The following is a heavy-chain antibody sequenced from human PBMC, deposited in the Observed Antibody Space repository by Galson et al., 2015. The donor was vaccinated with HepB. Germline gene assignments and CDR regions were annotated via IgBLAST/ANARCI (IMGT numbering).Heavy chain of an antibody. CDR2: IYYSGST. D-gene: IGHD4-11*01. Sequence: ETLSLTCTVSGGPISSYYWMWLRQPPGKGLEWIGYIYYSGSTNYNPSLKSRVTISVDTSKSQFSLKLSPVTAADTAVYYCARATVTTVVYFDYWGQGTLVTVSS. J-gene: IGHJ4*02. CDR1: GGPISSYY. V-gene: IGHV4-59*08. CDR3: ARATVTTVVYFDY.